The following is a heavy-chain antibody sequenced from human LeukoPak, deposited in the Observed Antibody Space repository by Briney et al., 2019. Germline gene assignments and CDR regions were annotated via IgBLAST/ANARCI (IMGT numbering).Heavy chain of an antibody. CDR2: IYYSGSS. J-gene: IGHJ3*02. CDR1: GGSISSSSCY. CDR3: ARRELLSTPDAFDI. Sequence: PSETLSLTCTVSGGSISSSSCYWGWIRRPPGKGLEWFWCIYYSGSSYYNPPLKSRVTISVDTSKNQFSLKVSSVPAADTAVYYCARRELLSTPDAFDIWGQGTMVTVSS. D-gene: IGHD3-10*01. V-gene: IGHV4-39*01.